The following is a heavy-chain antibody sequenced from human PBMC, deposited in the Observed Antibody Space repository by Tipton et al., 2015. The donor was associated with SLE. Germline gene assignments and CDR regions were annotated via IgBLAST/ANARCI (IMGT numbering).Heavy chain of an antibody. CDR1: GGSISSSSYY. J-gene: IGHJ4*02. V-gene: IGHV4-39*07. Sequence: TLSLTCAVSGGSISSSSYYWGWIRQPPGKGLEWIGSIYYSGGTYYNPSLKSRVTISVDTSKNQFSLKLSSVTAADTAVYYCAGMSYPREGYFDYWGQGTLVTVSS. D-gene: IGHD1-26*01. CDR3: AGMSYPREGYFDY. CDR2: IYYSGGT.